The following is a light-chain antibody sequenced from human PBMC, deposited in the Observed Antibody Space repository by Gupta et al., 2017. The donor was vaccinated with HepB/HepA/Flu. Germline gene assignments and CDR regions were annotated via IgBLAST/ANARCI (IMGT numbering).Light chain of an antibody. CDR1: QRISFW. J-gene: IGKJ1*01. Sequence: DIQMTQSPSTLSASEGDRVTITCRASQRISFWVAWYQQKPGKAPKLLIYKASDLESGVPSRFSGSGSGTEFTLTISSLQPDDFGTYYCQHFHSYPWTFGQGTKVEIK. CDR2: KAS. V-gene: IGKV1-5*03. CDR3: QHFHSYPWT.